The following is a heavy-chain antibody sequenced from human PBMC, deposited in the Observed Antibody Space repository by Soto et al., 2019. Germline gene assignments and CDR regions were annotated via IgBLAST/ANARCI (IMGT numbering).Heavy chain of an antibody. CDR3: AKDRSSILHYGMYV. V-gene: IGHV3-9*01. Sequence: EVQLVESGGGLVQPGRSLRLSCAASEFTFDDYAMHWVRQAPGKGLEGVSGISWNSDNIGYADYVKGRFTISRDHVKNSQYLQMNSLRAEDTALYYCAKDRSSILHYGMYVWGQGTTVTVSS. D-gene: IGHD3-9*01. CDR1: EFTFDDYA. J-gene: IGHJ6*02. CDR2: ISWNSDNI.